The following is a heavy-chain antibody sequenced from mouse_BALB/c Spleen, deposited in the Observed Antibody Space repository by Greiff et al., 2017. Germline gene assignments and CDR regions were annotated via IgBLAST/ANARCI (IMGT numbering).Heavy chain of an antibody. CDR3: ASMITTRAMDY. CDR2: IDPANGNT. Sequence: VQLQQSGAELVKPGASVKLSCTASGFNIKDTYMHWVKQRPEQGLEWIGRIDPANGNTNYDPKFQGKATIAADTSSNTAYLQLSSLTSEDTAVYYCASMITTRAMDYWGQGTSVTVSS. CDR1: GFNIKDTY. V-gene: IGHV14-3*02. D-gene: IGHD2-4*01. J-gene: IGHJ4*01.